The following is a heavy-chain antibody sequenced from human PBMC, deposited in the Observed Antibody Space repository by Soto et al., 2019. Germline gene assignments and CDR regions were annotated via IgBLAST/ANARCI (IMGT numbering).Heavy chain of an antibody. CDR2: IYSGGST. CDR1: GGFVNSDTHS. V-gene: IGHV4-61*01. J-gene: IGHJ6*02. D-gene: IGHD2-2*01. CDR3: ARFVRSCSATTCSTRADV. Sequence: QVQLQESGPGLVKPSETLSLTCTVSGGFVNSDTHSWSWIRQTPGKRLEWIGFIYSGGSTKNPSLRSRVTMSVDTSKNQFSLKPRSVIVADTAVYHCARFVRSCSATTCSTRADVWGQGITVTVSS.